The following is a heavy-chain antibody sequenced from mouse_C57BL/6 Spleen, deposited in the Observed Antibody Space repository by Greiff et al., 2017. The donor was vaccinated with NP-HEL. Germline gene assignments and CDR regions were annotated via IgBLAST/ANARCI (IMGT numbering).Heavy chain of an antibody. CDR1: GYTFTDYN. V-gene: IGHV1-18*01. J-gene: IGHJ3*01. CDR3: AGSGYYGSSFAY. Sequence: EVQLQQSGPELVKPGASVKIPCKASGYTFTDYNMDWVKQSHGKSLEWIGDINPNNGGTIYNQKFKGKATLTVDKSSSTAYMELRSLTSEDTAVYYCAGSGYYGSSFAYWGQGTLVTVSA. D-gene: IGHD1-1*01. CDR2: INPNNGGT.